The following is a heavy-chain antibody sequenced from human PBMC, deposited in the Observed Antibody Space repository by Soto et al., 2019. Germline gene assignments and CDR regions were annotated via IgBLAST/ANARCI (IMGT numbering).Heavy chain of an antibody. CDR3: SRVGGYCSSTSGSRWFDP. J-gene: IGHJ5*02. Sequence: ASVTVSCKASGYTFTTYDISWVRQAPGQGLEWMGWISAYNGNTNYAQKLQGRVTMTTDTSTSAAYMELRRLRSDDTAVYYFSRVGGYCSSTSGSRWFDPWGQGTLVTVSS. D-gene: IGHD2-2*01. CDR1: GYTFTTYD. V-gene: IGHV1-18*04. CDR2: ISAYNGNT.